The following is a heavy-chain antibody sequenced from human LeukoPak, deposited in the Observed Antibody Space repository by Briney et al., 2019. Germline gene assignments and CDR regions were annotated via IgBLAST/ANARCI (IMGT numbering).Heavy chain of an antibody. Sequence: ASVKVSCKVSGYTLTELSMHWVRQAPGKGLEWMGGFDPEDGETIYAQKFQGRVTMTEDTSTDTAYMELSSLRPEDTAVYYCATVSSIAARLPMDYWGQGTLVTVSS. CDR3: ATVSSIAARLPMDY. CDR2: FDPEDGET. J-gene: IGHJ4*02. V-gene: IGHV1-24*01. D-gene: IGHD6-6*01. CDR1: GYTLTELS.